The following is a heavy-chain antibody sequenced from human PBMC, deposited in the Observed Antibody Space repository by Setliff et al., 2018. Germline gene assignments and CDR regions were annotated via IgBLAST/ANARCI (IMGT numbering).Heavy chain of an antibody. D-gene: IGHD6-13*01. CDR3: ARRGMSSSWFQGYFDY. J-gene: IGHJ4*02. V-gene: IGHV4-39*01. Sequence: SETLSLTCTVSGASISSSSYYWGWIRQPPGKGLERIGSIYYSGSTYYNPSLKSRVTISVDTSKNQFSLKLSSVTAADTAVYYCARRGMSSSWFQGYFDYWGQGTLVTVSS. CDR2: IYYSGST. CDR1: GASISSSSYY.